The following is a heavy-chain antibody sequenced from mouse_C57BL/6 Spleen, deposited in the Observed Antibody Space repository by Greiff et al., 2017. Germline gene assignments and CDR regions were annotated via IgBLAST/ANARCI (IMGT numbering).Heavy chain of an antibody. J-gene: IGHJ3*01. V-gene: IGHV1-82*01. CDR2: IYPGDGDT. D-gene: IGHD2-4*01. CDR1: GYAFSSSW. CDR3: ARSIYYDASWFAY. Sequence: QVQLKQSGPELVKPGASVKISCKASGYAFSSSWMNWVKQRPGKGLEWIGRIYPGDGDTNYNGTFKGKATLTADKSSSTAYMQLSSLTSEDSAVYFCARSIYYDASWFAYWGQGTLVTVSA.